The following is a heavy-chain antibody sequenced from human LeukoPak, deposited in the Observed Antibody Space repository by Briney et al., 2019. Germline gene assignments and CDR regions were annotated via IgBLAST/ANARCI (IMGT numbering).Heavy chain of an antibody. Sequence: GGSLRLSCAASGFTFSSYWMSWVCQAPWKGLEWVANIKQDGSEKYYVDSVKGRFTTSRDNAKNSLYLQMNSLRAEDTAVYYCARDGAQPNWFDPWGQGTLVTVSS. V-gene: IGHV3-7*01. CDR2: IKQDGSEK. CDR3: ARDGAQPNWFDP. CDR1: GFTFSSYW. D-gene: IGHD1-26*01. J-gene: IGHJ5*02.